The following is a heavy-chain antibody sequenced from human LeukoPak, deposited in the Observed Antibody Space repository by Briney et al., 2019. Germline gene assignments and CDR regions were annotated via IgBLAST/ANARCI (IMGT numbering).Heavy chain of an antibody. CDR2: IYHSGST. CDR1: GYSISSGYY. CDR3: ASTRSTSSNWFDP. D-gene: IGHD2-2*01. V-gene: IGHV4-38-2*01. J-gene: IGHJ5*02. Sequence: TSETLSLTCAVSGYSISSGYYWGWIRQPPGKGLEWIGSIYHSGSTYYNPSLKSRVTISVDTSKNQFSLKLSSVTAAGTAVYYCASTRSTSSNWFDPWGQGTLVTVSS.